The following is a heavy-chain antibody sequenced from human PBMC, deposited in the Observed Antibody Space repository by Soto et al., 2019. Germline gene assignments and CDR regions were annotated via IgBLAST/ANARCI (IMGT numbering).Heavy chain of an antibody. CDR2: IDPSDSYT. J-gene: IGHJ6*02. Sequence: GESLKISCKGSGYSFTSYWISWVRQMPGKGLEWMGRIDPSDSYTNYSPSFQGHVTISADKSISTAYLQWSSLKASDTAMYYCASRYYDILTGAYGMDVWGQGTTVTVSS. V-gene: IGHV5-10-1*01. D-gene: IGHD3-9*01. CDR1: GYSFTSYW. CDR3: ASRYYDILTGAYGMDV.